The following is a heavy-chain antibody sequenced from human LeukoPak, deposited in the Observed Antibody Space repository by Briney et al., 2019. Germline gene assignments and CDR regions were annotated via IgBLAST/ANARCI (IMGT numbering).Heavy chain of an antibody. Sequence: PSETLSLTCTVSGGSISSYYWSWIRQPPGKGLEWIGYIYYSGSTNYNPSLKSRVTISVDTSKNQFSLKLSSVTAADTAVYYCARTTNDYFDYWGQGTLVTVSS. J-gene: IGHJ4*02. CDR3: ARTTNDYFDY. CDR2: IYYSGST. D-gene: IGHD1-1*01. V-gene: IGHV4-59*01. CDR1: GGSISSYY.